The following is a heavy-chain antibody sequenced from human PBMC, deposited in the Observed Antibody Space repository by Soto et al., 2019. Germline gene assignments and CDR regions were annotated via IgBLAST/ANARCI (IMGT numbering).Heavy chain of an antibody. V-gene: IGHV4-31*03. J-gene: IGHJ4*02. D-gene: IGHD3-3*01. CDR2: IYYSGST. CDR3: SRIESTIFEVRSFDY. Sequence: SETLSLTCTVSGGSLSSGGYYWSWIRQHPGKGLEWIGYIYYSGSTYYNPSLKSRVTISVDTSKNQFSLKLSSVTAADTAVYYFSRIESTIFEVRSFDYWGQGTLVTV. CDR1: GGSLSSGGYY.